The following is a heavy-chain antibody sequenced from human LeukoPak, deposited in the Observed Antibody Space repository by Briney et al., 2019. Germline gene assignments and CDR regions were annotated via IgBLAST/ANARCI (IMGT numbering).Heavy chain of an antibody. J-gene: IGHJ6*03. Sequence: ASVTVSCKASGYTFTYYGLNWVRQAPGQGLECLGGINTNTGNPTYGQGFTGRFVFSFDTSVSTAYLEISSLKAEDTAIYYCARSRRVVVPSTLNSADDYYYYMDVWGKGTTVTASS. CDR3: ARSRRVVVPSTLNSADDYYYYMDV. V-gene: IGHV7-4-1*02. D-gene: IGHD2-15*01. CDR1: GYTFTYYG. CDR2: INTNTGNP.